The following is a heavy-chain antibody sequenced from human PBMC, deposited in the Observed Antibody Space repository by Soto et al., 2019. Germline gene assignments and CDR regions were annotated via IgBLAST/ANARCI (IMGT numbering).Heavy chain of an antibody. V-gene: IGHV1-18*04. CDR1: GYTFTSYG. J-gene: IGHJ4*02. D-gene: IGHD5-12*01. CDR2: ISAYNGNT. Sequence: QVQLVQSGAEVKKPGASVKVSCKASGYTFTSYGIIWVRQAPGQGLEWMGWISAYNGNTNYAQKLQGRVTMTTDTSTSTAYMELRSLRSDDTAVYYCARSWSKRWLQWGHFDYWGQGTLVTVSS. CDR3: ARSWSKRWLQWGHFDY.